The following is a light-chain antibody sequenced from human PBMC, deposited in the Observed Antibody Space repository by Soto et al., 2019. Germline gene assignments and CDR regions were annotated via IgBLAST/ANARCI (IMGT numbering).Light chain of an antibody. CDR1: QSISSW. V-gene: IGKV1-5*03. Sequence: DIEITQSPSTLYASVGDRVTITCRASQSISSWLAWYQQKKGKPPKLLIYKASSLESGVPSRFRGSGSWTEFTLTISRLQSEDVSVYYCQQYNNWPRTFGQGTRLEIK. J-gene: IGKJ5*01. CDR2: KAS. CDR3: QQYNNWPRT.